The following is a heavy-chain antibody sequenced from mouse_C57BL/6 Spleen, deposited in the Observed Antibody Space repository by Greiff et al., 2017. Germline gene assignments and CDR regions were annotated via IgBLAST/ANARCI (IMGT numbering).Heavy chain of an antibody. CDR2: ISYDGSN. V-gene: IGHV3-6*01. D-gene: IGHD1-1*01. J-gene: IGHJ4*01. CDR3: ARAYYYGENYYAMDY. CDR1: GYSITSGYY. Sequence: EVQLQESGPGLVKPSQSLSLTCSVTGYSITSGYYWNWIRQFPGNKLEWMGYISYDGSNNYNPSLKNRISITRDTSKNQFFLKLNSVTTEDTATYYCARAYYYGENYYAMDYWGQGTSVTVSS.